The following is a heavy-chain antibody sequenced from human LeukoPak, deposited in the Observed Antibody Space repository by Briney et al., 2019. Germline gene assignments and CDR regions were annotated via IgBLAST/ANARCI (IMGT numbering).Heavy chain of an antibody. Sequence: ASVKVSCKASGGTFSSYAISWVRQAPGQGLEWMGRIIPILGIANYAQKFQGRVTITADESTSTAYMELSSLRSEDTAVYYCARAPQTVPGAMIFYWGQGTLVTVSS. CDR2: IIPILGIA. V-gene: IGHV1-69*04. CDR1: GGTFSSYA. CDR3: ARAPQTVPGAMIFY. D-gene: IGHD2-2*01. J-gene: IGHJ4*02.